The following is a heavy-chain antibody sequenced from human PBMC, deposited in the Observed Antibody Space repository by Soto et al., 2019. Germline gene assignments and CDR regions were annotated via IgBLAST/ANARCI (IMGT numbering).Heavy chain of an antibody. Sequence: SETLSLTCTVSGGSISSSSHYWSWIRHPPWKGLDWILSIYYIGSTYYNPSLKGRVTIAVDTSKNQFSLKLSSVTAADTAVYYCARHVATIVGVVIPPHYWGQGTVVTVSS. CDR2: IYYIGST. V-gene: IGHV4-39*01. D-gene: IGHD3-3*01. J-gene: IGHJ4*02. CDR1: GGSISSSSHY. CDR3: ARHVATIVGVVIPPHY.